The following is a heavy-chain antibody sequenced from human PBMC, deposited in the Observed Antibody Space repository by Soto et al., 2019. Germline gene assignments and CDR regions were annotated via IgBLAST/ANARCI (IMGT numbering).Heavy chain of an antibody. CDR2: IYYSGST. D-gene: IGHD3-16*01. CDR1: GGSISSYY. J-gene: IGHJ4*02. Sequence: SETLSLTCTVSGGSISSYYWSWIRQPPGKGLEWIGYIYYSGSTNYNPPLKSRVTISVDTSKNQFSLKLSSVTAADTAVYYCARAWGGHVEDYWGQGTLVTVSS. CDR3: ARAWGGHVEDY. V-gene: IGHV4-59*01.